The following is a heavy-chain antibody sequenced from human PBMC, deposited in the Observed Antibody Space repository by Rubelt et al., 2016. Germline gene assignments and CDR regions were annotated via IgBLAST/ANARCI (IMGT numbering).Heavy chain of an antibody. CDR3: ARLLSRSWQWDY. CDR1: GGSISSSSYY. J-gene: IGHJ4*02. D-gene: IGHD6-13*01. CDR2: IYYSGST. Sequence: QLQLQESGPGLVKPSETLSLTCTVSGGSISSSSYYWGWIRQPPGKGLEWIGSIYYSGSTYYNPSLKSRVTISVDTSTNQFSRKLGSGTAADTAVYDCARLLSRSWQWDYWGQGALVTVSS. V-gene: IGHV4-39*01.